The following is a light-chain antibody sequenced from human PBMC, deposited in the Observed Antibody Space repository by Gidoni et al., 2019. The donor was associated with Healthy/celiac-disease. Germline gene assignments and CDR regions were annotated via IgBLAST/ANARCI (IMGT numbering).Light chain of an antibody. CDR1: QSVSSSY. V-gene: IGKV3-20*01. Sequence: EIVLTQSPGTLSLSPGERATLSCRASQSVSSSYLAWYQQKPGQAPRLLIYGASSRATGIPDRFSGSGSGTDFTLTISRLEPEDFAVYYRQQYGSTWEFGQGTKVEIK. J-gene: IGKJ1*01. CDR3: QQYGSTWE. CDR2: GAS.